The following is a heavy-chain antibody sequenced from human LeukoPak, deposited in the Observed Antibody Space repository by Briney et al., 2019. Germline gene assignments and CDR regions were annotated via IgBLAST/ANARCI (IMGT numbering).Heavy chain of an antibody. D-gene: IGHD2-2*01. CDR3: ARQASPNQYCSSTSCPYYFDY. Sequence: GAALQISCEGAGYNFTSYWIGWGRPVPGKGLEWMGIIYPGDSDTKDSPSLQAHVTISAHKSISPASLQSSSLKASDTAMYYCARQASPNQYCSSTSCPYYFDYWGQGTLVTVSS. J-gene: IGHJ4*02. CDR1: GYNFTSYW. CDR2: IYPGDSDT. V-gene: IGHV5-51*01.